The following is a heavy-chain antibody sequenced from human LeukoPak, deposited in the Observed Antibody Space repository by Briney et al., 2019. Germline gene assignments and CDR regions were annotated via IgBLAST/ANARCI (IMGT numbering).Heavy chain of an antibody. CDR3: ARGDTFEYYYYYMDV. CDR2: INPSGGST. D-gene: IGHD5-18*01. CDR1: GYTFTSYY. V-gene: IGHV1-46*01. Sequence: EASVKVSCKASGYTFTSYYMHWVRQAPRQGLEWMGIINPSGGSTSYAQKFQGRVTMTRDMSTSTVYMELSSLRSEDTAVYYCARGDTFEYYYYYMDVWGKGTTVTVSS. J-gene: IGHJ6*03.